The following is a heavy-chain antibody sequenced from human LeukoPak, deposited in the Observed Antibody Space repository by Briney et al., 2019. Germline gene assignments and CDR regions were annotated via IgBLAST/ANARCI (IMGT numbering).Heavy chain of an antibody. D-gene: IGHD6-13*01. J-gene: IGHJ4*02. V-gene: IGHV4-4*02. CDR1: GGSISSYY. CDR3: ARVGSSSWSFDY. CDR2: IYHSGST. Sequence: SGTLSLTCAVSGGSISSYYWSWIRQPPGKGLEWIGEIYHSGSTNYNPSLKSRVTISVDKSKNQFSLKLSSVTAADTAVYYCARVGSSSWSFDYWGQGTLVTVSS.